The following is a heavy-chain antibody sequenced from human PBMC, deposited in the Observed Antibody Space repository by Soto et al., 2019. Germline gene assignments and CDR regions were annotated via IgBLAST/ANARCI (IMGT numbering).Heavy chain of an antibody. V-gene: IGHV1-2*02. CDR1: GYTFTDFY. Sequence: QVQLVQSGTEVKKPGASVTVSCKSSGYTFTDFYLHWLRQAPGQGLEWVGWINPKSGDTKSSQRFQGRVTMSRDTSVSTAYIHLTSLTSDDTAIYYCATGTNGTTGWYHPWGQGTRVTVSS. J-gene: IGHJ5*01. CDR2: INPKSGDT. CDR3: ATGTNGTTGWYHP. D-gene: IGHD1-1*01.